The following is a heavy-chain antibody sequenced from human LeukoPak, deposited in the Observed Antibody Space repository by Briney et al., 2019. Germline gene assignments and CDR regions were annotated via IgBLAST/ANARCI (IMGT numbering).Heavy chain of an antibody. Sequence: PGGSLRLSCAASGFTFSSHWMSWVRQAPGKGLQWVASINQDGSEKYYVDSVRGRFTISRDNAENSLYLQVDSLRAEDTAVYYCARLVGMVTTYDIWGQGTMVTVSS. CDR3: ARLVGMVTTYDI. V-gene: IGHV3-7*04. CDR2: INQDGSEK. D-gene: IGHD5-24*01. J-gene: IGHJ3*02. CDR1: GFTFSSHW.